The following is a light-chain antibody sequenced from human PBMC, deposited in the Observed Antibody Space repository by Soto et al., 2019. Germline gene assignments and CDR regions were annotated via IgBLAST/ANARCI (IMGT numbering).Light chain of an antibody. V-gene: IGKV3-15*01. CDR1: QSVSSN. CDR2: GAS. CDR3: QQYGSSPRT. Sequence: EIVITQSQATLSVSPGERPPLTGPASQSVSSNLAWYQQKPGQAPRLLSYGASTRATGIPARFSGSGAGTDFTRTSSRLEPEDFAVYYCQQYGSSPRTFGQGTKVEIK. J-gene: IGKJ1*01.